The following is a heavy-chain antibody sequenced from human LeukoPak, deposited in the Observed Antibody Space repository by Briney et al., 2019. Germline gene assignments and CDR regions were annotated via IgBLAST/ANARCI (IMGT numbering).Heavy chain of an antibody. CDR2: FDPEDGET. CDR3: ATDLQDYGDFCFDC. CDR1: GYTLTELS. J-gene: IGHJ4*02. Sequence: ASVKVSCKVSGYTLTELSMHWVRQAPGKGLEWMGGFDPEDGETIYAQKFQGRVTMTEDTSTDTAFMELSSLRSEDTAVYYCATDLQDYGDFCFDCWGQGTLVTVSS. V-gene: IGHV1-24*01. D-gene: IGHD4-17*01.